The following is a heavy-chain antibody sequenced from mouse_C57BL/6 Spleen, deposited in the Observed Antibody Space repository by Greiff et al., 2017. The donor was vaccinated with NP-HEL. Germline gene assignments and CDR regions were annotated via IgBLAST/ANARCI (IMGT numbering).Heavy chain of an antibody. V-gene: IGHV1-39*01. Sequence: VQLKQSGPELVKPGASVKISCKASGYSFTDYNMNWVKQSNGKSLEWIGVINPNYGTTSYNQKFKGKATLTVDQSSSTAYMQLNSLTSEDSAVYYCARRWGSSFLYAMDYWGQGTSVTVSS. CDR3: ARRWGSSFLYAMDY. J-gene: IGHJ4*01. CDR2: INPNYGTT. D-gene: IGHD1-1*01. CDR1: GYSFTDYN.